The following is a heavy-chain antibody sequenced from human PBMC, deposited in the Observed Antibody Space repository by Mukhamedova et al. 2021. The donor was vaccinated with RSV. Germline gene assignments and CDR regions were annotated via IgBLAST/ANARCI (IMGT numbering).Heavy chain of an antibody. V-gene: IGHV4-59*08. CDR3: ARLVAAAGSPHLFDY. J-gene: IGHJ4*02. Sequence: TNYNPSLKSRVTISVDTSKNQFSLKLSSVTAADTAVYYCARLVAAAGSPHLFDYWGQGTLVTVSS. CDR2: T. D-gene: IGHD6-13*01.